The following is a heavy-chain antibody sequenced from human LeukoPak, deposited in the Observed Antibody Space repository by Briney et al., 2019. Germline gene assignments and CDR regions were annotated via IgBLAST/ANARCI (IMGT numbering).Heavy chain of an antibody. CDR2: ITANGDAT. CDR3: ATFGVIVRNDYFDF. D-gene: IGHD3-3*01. J-gene: IGHJ4*02. CDR1: GFIFRSYA. V-gene: IGHV3-23*01. Sequence: PGGSLRLPCVGSGFIFRSYAVTWVRQAPGKGLQWVSSITANGDATYYADSVKGRFTISRDNSKNTLYLQMSSLRAEDTAVYFCATFGVIVRNDYFDFWGQGALVAVSS.